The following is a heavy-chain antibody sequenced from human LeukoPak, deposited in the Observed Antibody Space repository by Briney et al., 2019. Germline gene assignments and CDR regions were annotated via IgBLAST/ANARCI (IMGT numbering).Heavy chain of an antibody. V-gene: IGHV1-3*01. D-gene: IGHD1-26*01. CDR2: INAGNGNT. Sequence: ASVTVSCKASGYTFTIYAMHWVRQAPGQRLEWMGWINAGNGNTKYSQKFQGRVTITRDTSASTAYMELSSPRSEDTAVYYCARVGSPQSGSYYAVDYWGQGTLVTVSS. J-gene: IGHJ4*02. CDR3: ARVGSPQSGSYYAVDY. CDR1: GYTFTIYA.